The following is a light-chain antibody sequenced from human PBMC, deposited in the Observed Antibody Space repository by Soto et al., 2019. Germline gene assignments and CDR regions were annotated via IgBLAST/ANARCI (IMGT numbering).Light chain of an antibody. V-gene: IGKV1-39*01. J-gene: IGKJ3*01. Sequence: DIQMTQSPSSLSASVGDRVTITCRASQSISTYLHWYQQKPGKAPKLLIFGATTLQSGVPLRFSGSGSETDFSLNISSLQPEDSAIYFCQQSHPTPRPFGPGTKVEI. CDR2: GAT. CDR1: QSISTY. CDR3: QQSHPTPRP.